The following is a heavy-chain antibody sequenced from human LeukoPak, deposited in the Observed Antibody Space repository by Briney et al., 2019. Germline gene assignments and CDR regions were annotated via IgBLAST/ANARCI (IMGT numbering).Heavy chain of an antibody. CDR3: ARGGTMVRGVIQAGFDY. CDR1: GGSISSGGYS. D-gene: IGHD3-10*01. CDR2: IYHSGST. J-gene: IGHJ4*02. Sequence: SQTLSLTCAVSGGSISSGGYSWSWIRQPPGKGLEWIGYIYHSGSTYYNPSLKSRVTISVDRSKNQFSLKLSSVTAADTAVYYCARGGTMVRGVIQAGFDYWGQGTLVTVSS. V-gene: IGHV4-30-2*01.